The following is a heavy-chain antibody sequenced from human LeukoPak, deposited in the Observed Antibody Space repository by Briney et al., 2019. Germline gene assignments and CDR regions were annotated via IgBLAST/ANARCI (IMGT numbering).Heavy chain of an antibody. CDR1: GGSISSYY. V-gene: IGHV4-4*07. Sequence: SETLSLTCTVSGGSISSYYWSWIRQPAGKGLEWIGRIYTSGSTNYNPSLKSRVTISVDTSKNQFSLKLSSVTAADTAVYYCARLAVAGTIADYWGQGTLVTVSS. D-gene: IGHD6-19*01. J-gene: IGHJ4*02. CDR3: ARLAVAGTIADY. CDR2: IYTSGST.